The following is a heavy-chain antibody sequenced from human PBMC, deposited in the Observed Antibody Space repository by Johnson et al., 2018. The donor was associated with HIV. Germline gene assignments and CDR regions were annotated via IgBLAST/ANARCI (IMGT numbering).Heavy chain of an antibody. J-gene: IGHJ3*02. CDR3: TTALRGTVTRAGYILDAFDI. D-gene: IGHD5-24*01. CDR1: GFTFSTFG. Sequence: VQLVESGGGVVQPGGSLRLSCSASGFTFSTFGMHWVRQAPGKGLEWVGRIKSKTDGGTTDYAAPVKGRFTISRDDSKNTLYLQMNSLKTEDTAVYYCTTALRGTVTRAGYILDAFDIWGQGTMVTVSS. CDR2: IKSKTDGGTT. V-gene: IGHV3-15*01.